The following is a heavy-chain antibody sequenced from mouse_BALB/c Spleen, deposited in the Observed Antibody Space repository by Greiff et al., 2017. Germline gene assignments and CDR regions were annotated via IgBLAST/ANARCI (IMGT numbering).Heavy chain of an antibody. Sequence: VNVVESGAELVRPGSSVKISCKASGYAFSSYWMNWVKQRPGQGLEWIGQIYPGDGDTNYNGKFKGKATLTADKSSSTAYMQLSSLTSEDSAVYFCARSYGSPAWFAYWGQESLVTVSA. V-gene: IGHV1-80*01. D-gene: IGHD1-1*01. CDR2: IYPGDGDT. J-gene: IGHJ3*01. CDR3: ARSYGSPAWFAY. CDR1: GYAFSSYW.